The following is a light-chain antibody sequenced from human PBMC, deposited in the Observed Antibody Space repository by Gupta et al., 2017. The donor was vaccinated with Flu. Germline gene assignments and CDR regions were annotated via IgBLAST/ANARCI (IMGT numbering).Light chain of an antibody. Sequence: ESATRSGSASQSVSSNLAWYQQKPGQAPRLLIYGSSTRATGIPARFSGSGSGTEFTLTISSLQSEDFAVYYCQQYNNWPPWTFGQGTKVEIK. CDR3: QQYNNWPPWT. J-gene: IGKJ1*01. V-gene: IGKV3-15*01. CDR2: GSS. CDR1: QSVSSN.